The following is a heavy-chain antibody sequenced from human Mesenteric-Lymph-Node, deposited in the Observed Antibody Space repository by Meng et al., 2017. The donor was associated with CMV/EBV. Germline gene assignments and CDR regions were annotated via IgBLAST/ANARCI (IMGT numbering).Heavy chain of an antibody. CDR1: GFTVSDNF. J-gene: IGHJ6*02. CDR3: ARDRSGHAPDYGMDV. D-gene: IGHD6-25*01. V-gene: IGHV3-53*01. Sequence: GESLKISCAASGFTVSDNFVTWARQAPGKGLEWVSVIYIDGSRYYADSVKGRFTISRDNSRNTVYLQMNSLGPEDTGVYYCARDRSGHAPDYGMDVWGQGTTVTVSS. CDR2: IYIDGSR.